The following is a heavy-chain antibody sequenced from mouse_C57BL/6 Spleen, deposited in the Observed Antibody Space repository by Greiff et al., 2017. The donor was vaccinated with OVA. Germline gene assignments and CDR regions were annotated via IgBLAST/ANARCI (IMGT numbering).Heavy chain of an antibody. CDR1: GFTFSDYG. D-gene: IGHD2-4*01. Sequence: EVKLVESGGGLVKPGGSLKLSCAASGFTFSDYGMHWVRQAPEKGLEWVAYISSCSSTIYYADTVKGRFTISRDNAKNTLFLQMTSLRSEDTAMYYCAREGDYDGRYFDVWGTGTTVTVSS. CDR3: AREGDYDGRYFDV. CDR2: ISSCSSTI. V-gene: IGHV5-17*01. J-gene: IGHJ1*03.